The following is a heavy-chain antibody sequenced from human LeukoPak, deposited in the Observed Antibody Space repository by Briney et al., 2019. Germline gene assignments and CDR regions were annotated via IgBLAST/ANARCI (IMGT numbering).Heavy chain of an antibody. CDR2: IIPIFGTA. V-gene: IGHV1-69*13. CDR1: GGTFSSYA. Sequence: ASVKVSCKASGGTFSSYAISWVRQAPGQGLEWMGGIIPIFGTANYAQKFQGRVTITADESTSTAYMELSSLRSEDTAVYYCARDQGIAVAGNLDHWGQGTLVTVSS. J-gene: IGHJ4*02. D-gene: IGHD6-19*01. CDR3: ARDQGIAVAGNLDH.